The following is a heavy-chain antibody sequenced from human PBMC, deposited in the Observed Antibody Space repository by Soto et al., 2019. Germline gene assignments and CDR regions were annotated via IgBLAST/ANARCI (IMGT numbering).Heavy chain of an antibody. CDR1: GFTFSNAW. V-gene: IGHV3-15*01. CDR2: IKSKTDGGTT. D-gene: IGHD6-13*01. J-gene: IGHJ4*02. CDR3: TTEGQQLALDY. Sequence: GSLSLSCAASGFTFSNAWMSWVRQAPGKGLEWVGRIKSKTDGGTTDYAAPVKGRFTISRDDSKSTLYLQMNSLKTEDTAVYYCTTEGQQLALDYWGQGTLVTVSS.